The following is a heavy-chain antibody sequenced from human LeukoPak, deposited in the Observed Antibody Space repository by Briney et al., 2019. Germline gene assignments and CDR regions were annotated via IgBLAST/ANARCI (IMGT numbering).Heavy chain of an antibody. D-gene: IGHD1-26*01. CDR3: TRDPIVGATAAYYYYGMDV. CDR1: GFTFGDYA. V-gene: IGHV3-49*04. Sequence: GGSLRLSCTASGFTFGDYAMSWVRQAPGRGLEWVGFIRSKAYGGTTEYAASVKGRFTISRDDSKSIAYLQMNSLKTEDTAVYYCTRDPIVGATAAYYYYGMDVWGQGTTVTVSS. J-gene: IGHJ6*02. CDR2: IRSKAYGGTT.